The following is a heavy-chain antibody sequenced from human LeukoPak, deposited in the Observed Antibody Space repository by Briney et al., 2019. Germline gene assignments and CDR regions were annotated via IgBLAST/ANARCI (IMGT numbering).Heavy chain of an antibody. D-gene: IGHD1-26*01. J-gene: IGHJ4*02. Sequence: GGSLRLSCATSGFTFSNHAMHWVRQATGKGLEWVSAIGIAGDTFYPGSVKGRFTISRGNAKNSLSLQINSLKAEDTAVYYCVRQQTSHGNFDYWGQGTLVTVSS. CDR3: VRQQTSHGNFDY. V-gene: IGHV3-13*01. CDR1: GFTFSNHA. CDR2: IGIAGDT.